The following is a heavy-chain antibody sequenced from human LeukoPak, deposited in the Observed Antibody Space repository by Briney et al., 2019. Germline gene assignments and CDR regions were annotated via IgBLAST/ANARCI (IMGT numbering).Heavy chain of an antibody. J-gene: IGHJ6*03. CDR1: GFTFDDYA. V-gene: IGHV3-43D*03. D-gene: IGHD3-10*01. Sequence: PGGFLRLSCAASGFTFDDYAMHWVRQAPGKGLEWVSLISWDGGSTYYADSVKGRFTISRDNSKNSLYLQMNSLRAEDTALYYCAKDKVFRHPPVTYYYYYMDVWGKGTTVTVSS. CDR2: ISWDGGST. CDR3: AKDKVFRHPPVTYYYYYMDV.